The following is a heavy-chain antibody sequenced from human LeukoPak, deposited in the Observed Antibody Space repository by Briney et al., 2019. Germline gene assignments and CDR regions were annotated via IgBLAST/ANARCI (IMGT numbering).Heavy chain of an antibody. CDR3: AKSGRRGGCSNTSCHDSFDI. CDR1: GFPFSNYG. CDR2: ISYDGSNK. Sequence: GGSLRLSCAASGFPFSNYGMHWVRQAPGKGLEWVAVISYDGSNKYYADSVKGRFTISRDNSKNTLYLQMNSLRAEYTAVYYCAKSGRRGGCSNTSCHDSFDIWGQGTMVTVSS. V-gene: IGHV3-30*18. D-gene: IGHD2-2*01. J-gene: IGHJ3*02.